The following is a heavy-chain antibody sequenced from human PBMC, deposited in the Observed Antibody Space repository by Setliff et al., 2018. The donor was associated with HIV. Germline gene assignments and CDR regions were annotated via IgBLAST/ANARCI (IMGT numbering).Heavy chain of an antibody. CDR2: TRNKARSYTT. CDR1: RFTFSSYA. CDR3: ARRTYCSSTTCFDY. V-gene: IGHV3-72*01. Sequence: GGSLRLSCAASRFTFSSYAMSWVRQAPGKGLEWVGRTRNKARSYTTEYAASVEGRFTISRDKSKNILYLQMNSLRAEDTAVYYCARRTYCSSTTCFDYWGQGTLVTVSS. D-gene: IGHD2-2*01. J-gene: IGHJ4*02.